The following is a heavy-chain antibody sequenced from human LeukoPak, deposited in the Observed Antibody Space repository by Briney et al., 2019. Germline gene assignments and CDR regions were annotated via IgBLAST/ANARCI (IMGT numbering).Heavy chain of an antibody. CDR1: GFTFSSCG. CDR2: ISYDGSNK. Sequence: GGSLRLSCAASGFTFSSCGMHWVRQAPGKGLEWVAVISYDGSNKYYADSVKGRFTISRDNSKNTLYLQMNSLRAEDTAVYYCAKGSSIVATILGYWGQGTLVTVSS. J-gene: IGHJ4*02. CDR3: AKGSSIVATILGY. V-gene: IGHV3-30*18. D-gene: IGHD5-12*01.